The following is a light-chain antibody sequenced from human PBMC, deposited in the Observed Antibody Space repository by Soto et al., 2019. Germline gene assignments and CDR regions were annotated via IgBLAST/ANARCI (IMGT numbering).Light chain of an antibody. CDR1: SSDVGAYNF. CDR3: SAYTVSRTYV. J-gene: IGLJ1*01. Sequence: QSALTPPASVSGSPGQSITISCTGTSSDVGAYNFVSWHQQHPGKAPKLMIYNVYDRPSGISYRSSGSKSGNTASLTISGLQGEDEADYYCSAYTVSRTYVFGTGTKVTVL. CDR2: NVY. V-gene: IGLV2-14*03.